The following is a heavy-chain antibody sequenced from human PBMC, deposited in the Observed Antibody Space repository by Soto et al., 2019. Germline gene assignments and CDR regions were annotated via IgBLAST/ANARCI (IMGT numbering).Heavy chain of an antibody. CDR3: SRDVVVGAKALNY. Sequence: PGGSRGLSCAASGFTFSNYWMTWVRQAPGKGLEWVANIKEDGSEKHYADSVKGRFTISRDNAKNSLYLQMNSLRVEDTAVYFCSRDVVVGAKALNYWGQGALVTVSS. J-gene: IGHJ4*02. CDR1: GFTFSNYW. D-gene: IGHD2-15*01. V-gene: IGHV3-7*01. CDR2: IKEDGSEK.